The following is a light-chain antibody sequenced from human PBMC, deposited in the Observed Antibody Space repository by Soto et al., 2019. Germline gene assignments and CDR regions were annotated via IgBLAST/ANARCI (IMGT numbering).Light chain of an antibody. CDR3: QQYGSSPYT. J-gene: IGKJ2*01. V-gene: IGKV3-20*01. CDR2: GAS. Sequence: EIVLTQSPGTLSLSPGESATLSCRASQSVSSTYLAWYQQKPGQAPRLLIYGASIRATGVPDRFSGSGSGTDFTLTISRLEPEDFAVYYCQQYGSSPYTFGQGTKLEI. CDR1: QSVSSTY.